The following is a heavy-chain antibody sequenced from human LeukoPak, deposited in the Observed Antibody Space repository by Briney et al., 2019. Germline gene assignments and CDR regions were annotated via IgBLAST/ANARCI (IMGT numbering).Heavy chain of an antibody. J-gene: IGHJ4*02. CDR3: AREGEIAVAGTNLRYFDY. V-gene: IGHV1-69*13. D-gene: IGHD6-19*01. CDR2: IIPIFGTA. Sequence: SVRVSCKASGGTFGSYAISWVRQAPGQGLEWMGGIIPIFGTANYAQKFQGRVTITADESTSTAYMELSSLRSEDTAVYYCAREGEIAVAGTNLRYFDYWGQGTLVTVSS. CDR1: GGTFGSYA.